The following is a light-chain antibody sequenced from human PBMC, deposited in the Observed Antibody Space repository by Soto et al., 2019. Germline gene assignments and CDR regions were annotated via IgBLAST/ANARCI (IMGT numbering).Light chain of an antibody. CDR1: SSNIGAGYD. Sequence: QSVLTQPPSVSGAPGQRVTISCTGSSSNIGAGYDVHWYQHLPGTAPKLLIYGNNNRPSGVPERFSRSKSGTSASLAITGLQAEDEADYYCQSYDSSLSGYVFGTGTKLTVL. CDR3: QSYDSSLSGYV. CDR2: GNN. V-gene: IGLV1-40*01. J-gene: IGLJ1*01.